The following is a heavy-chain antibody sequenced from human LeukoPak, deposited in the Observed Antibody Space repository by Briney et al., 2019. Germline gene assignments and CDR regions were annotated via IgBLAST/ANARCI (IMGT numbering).Heavy chain of an antibody. CDR2: VHGSGNT. CDR1: GDSISTYY. D-gene: IGHD6-13*01. Sequence: SETLSLTCTVSGDSISTYYWSWIRQPAGKGLEWIGRVHGSGNTKYNPLLMSRVTMSVDTSKNQFSLKLSSVTAADTAVYYCARGVGVSRFNYLDSWGQGTLVSVSS. CDR3: ARGVGVSRFNYLDS. V-gene: IGHV4-4*07. J-gene: IGHJ4*02.